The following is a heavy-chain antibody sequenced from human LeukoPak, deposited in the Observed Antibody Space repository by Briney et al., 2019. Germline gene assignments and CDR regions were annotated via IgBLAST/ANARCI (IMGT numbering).Heavy chain of an antibody. CDR1: GYTFTGYY. D-gene: IGHD6-19*01. CDR3: ARTKTYSGWYEDAFDI. V-gene: IGHV1-2*02. Sequence: ASVKVSCKASGYTFTGYYMHWVRQAPGQGLEWMGGINPNSGGTNYAQKFQGRVTMTRDTSISTAYMELSRLRSDDTAVYYCARTKTYSGWYEDAFDIWGQGTMVTVSS. CDR2: INPNSGGT. J-gene: IGHJ3*02.